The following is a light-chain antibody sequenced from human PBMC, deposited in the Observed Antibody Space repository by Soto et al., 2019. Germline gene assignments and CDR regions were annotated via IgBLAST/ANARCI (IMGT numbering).Light chain of an antibody. CDR1: QGIRIS. V-gene: IGKV1-17*03. J-gene: IGKJ2*01. CDR3: LQHKNYPYT. Sequence: DIQMANSPSAISASVGDRVTITCRASQGIRISLVWFQQKSGEVPKRLIYAASYLDSGVPSRFSGGGSGTEFTLTISSLQPEDFATYYCLQHKNYPYTFGQGTKVDIK. CDR2: AAS.